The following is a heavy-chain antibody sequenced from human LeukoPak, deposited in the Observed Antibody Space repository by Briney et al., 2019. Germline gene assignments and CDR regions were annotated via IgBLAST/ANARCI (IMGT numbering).Heavy chain of an antibody. Sequence: TGGSLRLSCAASGFTFDDYGMSWVRQAPGKGLEWVPGINWNGGSTGYADSVKGRFTISRDNAKNTLYLQMNSLRAEDTAVYYCASSARPLYWFDPWGQGTLVTVSS. V-gene: IGHV3-20*04. CDR1: GFTFDDYG. J-gene: IGHJ5*02. CDR2: INWNGGST. D-gene: IGHD6-6*01. CDR3: ASSARPLYWFDP.